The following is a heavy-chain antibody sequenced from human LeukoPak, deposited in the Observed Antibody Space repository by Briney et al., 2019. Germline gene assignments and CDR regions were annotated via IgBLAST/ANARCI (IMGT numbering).Heavy chain of an antibody. CDR3: ARDNPHVSNYYYGMDV. J-gene: IGHJ6*02. CDR2: IYSGGST. CDR1: GFTVSSNY. V-gene: IGHV3-66*01. Sequence: GGSLRLSCAASGFTVSSNYMSWVRQAPGKGLEWVSVIYSGGSTYYADSVKGRFTISRDNSKNTLYLQMNSLRAEDTAVYYCARDNPHVSNYYYGMDVWGQGTTVTVSS. D-gene: IGHD7-27*01.